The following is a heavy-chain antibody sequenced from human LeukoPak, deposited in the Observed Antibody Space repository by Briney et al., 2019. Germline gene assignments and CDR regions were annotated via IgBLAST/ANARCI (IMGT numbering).Heavy chain of an antibody. CDR2: ISYDGSNK. D-gene: IGHD5-18*01. CDR3: ASGKYRYGDNWFDP. V-gene: IGHV3-30*04. J-gene: IGHJ5*02. CDR1: GFTRSSYA. Sequence: PGRSLGLSCAASGFTRSSYAMHWVRQAPGKGLEWVAGISYDGSNKYYADSVKGRFTISRDNSKNTLYLQMNSLRAEDTAVYFCASGKYRYGDNWFDPWGQGTLVTVSS.